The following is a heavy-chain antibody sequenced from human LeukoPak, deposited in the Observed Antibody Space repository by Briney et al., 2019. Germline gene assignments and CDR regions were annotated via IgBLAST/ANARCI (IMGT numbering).Heavy chain of an antibody. J-gene: IGHJ4*02. CDR1: GFTVSSNY. D-gene: IGHD2-21*02. CDR2: IYSGGST. V-gene: IGHV3-66*02. CDR3: AGTVVVTAIPSPYFDY. Sequence: GGSLRLSCAASGFTVSSNYMSWARQAPGEGLEWVSVIYSGGSTYYADSVKGRFTISRDNSKNTLYLQMNSLRAEDTAVYYCAGTVVVTAIPSPYFDYWGQGTLVTVSS.